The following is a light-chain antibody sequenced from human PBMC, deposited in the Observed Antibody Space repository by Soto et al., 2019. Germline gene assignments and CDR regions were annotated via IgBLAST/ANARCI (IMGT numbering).Light chain of an antibody. CDR2: EVS. Sequence: QSALTQPPSASGSPGQSVTISCTGTSNDVGGYKYVSWYQQHPGKAPKPMIYEVSKRPSGVPDRFSGSKSGNTASLTVSGLQAEDEADYYCTSYAGSNYVFGTGTKVTVL. J-gene: IGLJ1*01. V-gene: IGLV2-8*01. CDR3: TSYAGSNYV. CDR1: SNDVGGYKY.